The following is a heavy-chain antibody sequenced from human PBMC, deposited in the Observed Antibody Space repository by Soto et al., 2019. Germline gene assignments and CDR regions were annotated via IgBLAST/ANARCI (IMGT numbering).Heavy chain of an antibody. V-gene: IGHV3-30-3*01. CDR2: ISYDGSNK. Sequence: QVQLVESGGGVVQPGRSLRLSCAASGFTFSSYAMHWVHQAPGKGLEWVAVISYDGSNKYYADSVKGRFTISRDNSKNTLYLQMNSLRAEDTAVYYCARDPAYSHRDYDYGMDVWGQGTTVTVSS. CDR1: GFTFSSYA. J-gene: IGHJ6*02. CDR3: ARDPAYSHRDYDYGMDV. D-gene: IGHD5-18*01.